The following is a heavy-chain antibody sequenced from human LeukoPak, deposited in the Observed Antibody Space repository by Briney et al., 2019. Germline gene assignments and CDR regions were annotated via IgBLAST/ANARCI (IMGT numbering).Heavy chain of an antibody. Sequence: SETLSLTCTVSGGSISSYYWSWIQQPPGKGLEWIGNIYDRGSTKYNPSLKSRVTISVDTSKNQFSLRLSSVTAADTAVYYCARGRTFDNWGQGTLVTVSS. CDR3: ARGRTFDN. CDR1: GGSISSYY. V-gene: IGHV4-59*01. CDR2: IYDRGST. J-gene: IGHJ4*02.